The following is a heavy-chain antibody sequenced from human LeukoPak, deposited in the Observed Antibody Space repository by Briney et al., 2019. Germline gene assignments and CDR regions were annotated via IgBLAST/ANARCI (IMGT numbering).Heavy chain of an antibody. CDR3: ARDLGDTFDY. J-gene: IGHJ4*02. V-gene: IGHV1-46*01. Sequence: GASVKVSCKASGYTFTSYGISWVRQAPGQGLEWMGIINSSGGSTSYAQKFQGRVTMTRDTSTSTVYMELSSLRSEDTAVYYCARDLGDTFDYWGQGTLVTVSS. D-gene: IGHD3-10*01. CDR2: INSSGGST. CDR1: GYTFTSYG.